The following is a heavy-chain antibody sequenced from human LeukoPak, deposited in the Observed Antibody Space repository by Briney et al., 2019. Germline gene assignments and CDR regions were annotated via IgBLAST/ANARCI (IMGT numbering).Heavy chain of an antibody. V-gene: IGHV4-34*01. Sequence: PSETLSLTCAVYGGSFSGYYWSWIRQPPGKGLEWIGEINHSGSTNYNPYLKSRVTISVDTSKNQFSLKLSSVSAADTAVYYCARGPSGLNFHLWGRGTLVTVSS. CDR1: GGSFSGYY. D-gene: IGHD6-19*01. CDR3: ARGPSGLNFHL. CDR2: INHSGST. J-gene: IGHJ2*01.